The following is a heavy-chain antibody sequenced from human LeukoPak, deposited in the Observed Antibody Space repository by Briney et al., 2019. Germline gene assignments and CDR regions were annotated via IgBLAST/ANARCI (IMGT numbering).Heavy chain of an antibody. CDR2: IYYSGST. V-gene: IGHV4-39*01. CDR1: GGSISSSSYY. CDR3: AGLNYDSSGYYYVGWFDP. J-gene: IGHJ5*02. D-gene: IGHD3-22*01. Sequence: SETLSLTCTVSGGSISSSSYYWGWIRQPTGKGLEWIGSIYYSGSTYYNPSLKSRVTISVDTSKNQFSLKLSSVTAADTAVYYCAGLNYDSSGYYYVGWFDPWGQGTLVTVSS.